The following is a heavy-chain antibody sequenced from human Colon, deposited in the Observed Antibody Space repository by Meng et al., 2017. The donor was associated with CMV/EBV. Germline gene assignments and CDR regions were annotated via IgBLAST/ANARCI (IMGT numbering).Heavy chain of an antibody. D-gene: IGHD2-21*01. J-gene: IGHJ5*02. CDR1: GGSIRGSSYY. CDR3: ARGVDRFDP. V-gene: IGHV4-39*07. CDR2: IYYTGTT. Sequence: LTCTVSGGSIRGSSYYWVWIRQPPGKGLEWIGSIYYTGTTYYNPSLKSRVTTSVDTSKNHFSLNLRSVTTADTAVYYCARGVDRFDPWGQGTLVTVSS.